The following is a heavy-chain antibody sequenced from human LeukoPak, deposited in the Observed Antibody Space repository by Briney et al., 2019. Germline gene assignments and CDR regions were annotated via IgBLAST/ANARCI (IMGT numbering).Heavy chain of an antibody. V-gene: IGHV1-46*01. Sequence: ASVKVSCKASGYTFTSYYMHWVRQAPGQGLEWMGIINPSGGSTSYAQKFQGRATMTRDMSTSTVYMELSSLRSEDTAVYYCARDSNWANAFDIWGQGTMVTVSS. CDR3: ARDSNWANAFDI. CDR1: GYTFTSYY. D-gene: IGHD7-27*01. J-gene: IGHJ3*02. CDR2: INPSGGST.